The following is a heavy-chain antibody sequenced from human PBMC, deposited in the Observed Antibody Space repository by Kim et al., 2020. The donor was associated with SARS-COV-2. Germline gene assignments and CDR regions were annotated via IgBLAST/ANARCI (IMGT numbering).Heavy chain of an antibody. CDR3: ARDAHYYDSRDNWFDP. CDR2: IWYDGSNK. CDR1: GFTFSSYG. V-gene: IGHV3-33*01. Sequence: GGSLRLSCAASGFTFSSYGMHWVRQAPGKGLEWVAVIWYDGSNKYYADSVKGRFTISRDNSKNTLYLQMNSLRAEDTAVYYCARDAHYYDSRDNWFDPWGQGTLVTVSS. D-gene: IGHD3-22*01. J-gene: IGHJ5*02.